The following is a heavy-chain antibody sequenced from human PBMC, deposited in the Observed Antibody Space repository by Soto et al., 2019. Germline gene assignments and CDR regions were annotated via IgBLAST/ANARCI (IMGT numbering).Heavy chain of an antibody. CDR1: GGTFRSYS. J-gene: IGHJ6*02. Sequence: QVQLVQSGAEVKKPGSSVKVSCKASGGTFRSYSISWVRQAPGQGLEWMGGIIPIFDITNYAQKFQGRVTITADESTSTAYMELSSLRSDDTAVYYCARPDEGCDSSNLHYYYALDVWGQGTTVTV. V-gene: IGHV1-69*01. CDR2: IIPIFDIT. CDR3: ARPDEGCDSSNLHYYYALDV. D-gene: IGHD2-21*01.